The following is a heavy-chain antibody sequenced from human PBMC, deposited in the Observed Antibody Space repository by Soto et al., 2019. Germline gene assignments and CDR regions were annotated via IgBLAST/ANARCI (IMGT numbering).Heavy chain of an antibody. D-gene: IGHD3-10*01. Sequence: QVQLQQWGAGLLKPSETLSLTCAVTGGSFSDYHWSWIRQPPGKGLEWIGEINHSGSTNYGPSLKSRVTISVDSSRKHLCLKLTSVTAADTAVYYCARLSLVRGHVWGLGTTVTVSS. J-gene: IGHJ6*02. CDR2: INHSGST. CDR1: GGSFSDYH. V-gene: IGHV4-34*02. CDR3: ARLSLVRGHV.